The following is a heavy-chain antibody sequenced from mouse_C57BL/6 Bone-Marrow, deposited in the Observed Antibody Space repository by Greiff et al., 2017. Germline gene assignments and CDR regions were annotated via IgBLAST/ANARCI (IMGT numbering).Heavy chain of an antibody. D-gene: IGHD1-1*01. V-gene: IGHV1-69*01. CDR2: IDPSDSYT. CDR1: GYTFTSYW. J-gene: IGHJ3*01. CDR3: ALYVSSYAAGLAY. Sequence: QVQLQQPGAELVMPGASVKLSCKASGYTFTSYWMHWVMQRPGHGLEWIGEIDPSDSYTNYNQKFKGKSTLTVDKSSSPASMQLSRLTSEDSAVYYCALYVSSYAAGLAYWGQGTLVTVSA.